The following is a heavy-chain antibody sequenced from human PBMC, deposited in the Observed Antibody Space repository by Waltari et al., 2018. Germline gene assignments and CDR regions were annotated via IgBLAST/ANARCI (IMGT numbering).Heavy chain of an antibody. CDR1: GYTFTSYD. Sequence: QVQLVQSGAEVKKPGASVKVSCKDSGYTFTSYDINWVRQATGQGLEWMGWMNPNSGNTGYAQRFQGRVSMTRNTSICTAYMERSSLRSEDTAVYYCARGLENSGSHNGFDPWGQGTLVTVSS. CDR3: ARGLENSGSHNGFDP. V-gene: IGHV1-8*01. D-gene: IGHD1-26*01. J-gene: IGHJ5*02. CDR2: MNPNSGNT.